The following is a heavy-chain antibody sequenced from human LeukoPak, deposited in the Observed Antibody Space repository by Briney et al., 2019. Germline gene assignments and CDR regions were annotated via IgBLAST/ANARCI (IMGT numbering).Heavy chain of an antibody. CDR1: GLTFSSYA. D-gene: IGHD6-6*01. J-gene: IGHJ4*02. Sequence: GGSLRLSCAASGLTFSSYAMHWVRQAPGKGLEWVAVISYDGSNKYYADSVKGRFTISRDNSKNTLYLQMNSLRAEDTAVYYCARDRHQFFDYWGQGTLVTVSS. V-gene: IGHV3-30-3*01. CDR2: ISYDGSNK. CDR3: ARDRHQFFDY.